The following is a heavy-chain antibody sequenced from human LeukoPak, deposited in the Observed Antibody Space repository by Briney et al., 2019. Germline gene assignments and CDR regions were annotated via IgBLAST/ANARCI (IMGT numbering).Heavy chain of an antibody. Sequence: ASVKVSCKASGYTFTSYDINWVRQATGQGLEWMGWMNPNSGNTGYAQKFQGRVTMTRNTSISTAYMELSSLRSEDTAVYYCARVGEYSYGYANDYWGQGTLVTVSS. D-gene: IGHD5-18*01. CDR2: MNPNSGNT. CDR1: GYTFTSYD. J-gene: IGHJ4*02. CDR3: ARVGEYSYGYANDY. V-gene: IGHV1-8*01.